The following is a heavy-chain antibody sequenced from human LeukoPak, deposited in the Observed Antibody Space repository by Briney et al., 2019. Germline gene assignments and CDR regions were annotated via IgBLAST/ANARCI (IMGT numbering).Heavy chain of an antibody. CDR3: ALPRLAGTIDASDV. V-gene: IGHV1-69*06. J-gene: IGHJ3*01. CDR2: VIPDFGTT. D-gene: IGHD1-1*01. CDR1: GGTSTNYA. Sequence: SVKLSFKASGGTSTNYAVFWLRQAPGQGLEWLGGVIPDFGTTDYAHRFLGRVAITADRSTNTFYMQMNNLTSADMAIYHCALPRLAGTIDASDVWGQGTMVTASS.